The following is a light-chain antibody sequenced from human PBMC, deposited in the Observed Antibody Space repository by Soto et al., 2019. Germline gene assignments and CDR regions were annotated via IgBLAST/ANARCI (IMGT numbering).Light chain of an antibody. V-gene: IGKV3-20*01. CDR1: QSVSNCY. CDR2: DAS. CDR3: QQFGSSLYT. Sequence: ETVLTQSPGTLSLSPGERATLSCWTSQSVSNCYLAWYQQKPGQAPRLLIYDASSRAPGIPDRFSGSGSGTDFTLTISRLEPEDFAVYYCQQFGSSLYTFGQGTKLEIK. J-gene: IGKJ2*01.